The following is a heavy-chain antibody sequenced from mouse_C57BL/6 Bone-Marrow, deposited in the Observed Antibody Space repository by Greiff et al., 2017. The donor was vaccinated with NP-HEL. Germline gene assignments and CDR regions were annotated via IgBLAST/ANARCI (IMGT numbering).Heavy chain of an antibody. V-gene: IGHV5-9*01. D-gene: IGHD1-1*01. CDR1: GFTFSSYT. CDR3: ARTHLLLRYFDV. Sequence: EVMLVESGGGLVKPGGSLKLSCAASGFTFSSYTMSWVRQTPEKRLEWVATISGGGGNTYYPDSVKGRFTISRDNAKNTLYLQMSSLRSEDTALYYCARTHLLLRYFDVWGTGTTVTVSS. CDR2: ISGGGGNT. J-gene: IGHJ1*03.